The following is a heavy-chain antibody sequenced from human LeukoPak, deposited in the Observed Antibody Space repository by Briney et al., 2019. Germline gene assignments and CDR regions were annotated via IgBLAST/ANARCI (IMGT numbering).Heavy chain of an antibody. J-gene: IGHJ4*02. V-gene: IGHV1-46*01. CDR1: GYTFTSYY. Sequence: ASVKDSCKASGYTFTSYYMHWVRQAPGQGVEGMGIINPSGGSTSYAQKFRGRVTMTRDTSTSTVYMELSSLRSEDTAVYYCVRDLSGPGYWGQGTLVTVSS. CDR3: VRDLSGPGY. CDR2: INPSGGST.